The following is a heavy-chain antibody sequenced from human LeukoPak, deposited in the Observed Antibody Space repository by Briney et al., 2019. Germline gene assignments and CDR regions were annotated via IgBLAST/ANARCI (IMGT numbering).Heavy chain of an antibody. CDR1: GDSVSSNTAA. J-gene: IGHJ6*03. CDR3: ARGDLAYFYMDV. CDR2: TYSRSNWGS. V-gene: IGHV6-1*01. Sequence: SRTLTLTCAISGDSVSSNTAAWNWLRQSPSRGLEWLGRTYSRSNWGSDYGASVKSRVTIKADRSKNEFSLQVRSVTPEDTAVYYCARGDLAYFYMDVWGKGTSVTVSS.